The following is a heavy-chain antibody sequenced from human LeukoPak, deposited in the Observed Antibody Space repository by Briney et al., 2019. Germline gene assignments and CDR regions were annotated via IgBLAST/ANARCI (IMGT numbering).Heavy chain of an antibody. J-gene: IGHJ6*03. D-gene: IGHD6-19*01. CDR1: GYTFTGYY. CDR2: INPIFGTA. CDR3: ASAIAVDYYYYYMDV. Sequence: SVKVSCKASGYTFTGYYMHWVRQAPGQGLEWMGWINPIFGTANYAQKFQGRVTITTDESTSTAYMELSSLRSEDTAVYYCASAIAVDYYYYYMDVWGKGTTVTVSS. V-gene: IGHV1-69*05.